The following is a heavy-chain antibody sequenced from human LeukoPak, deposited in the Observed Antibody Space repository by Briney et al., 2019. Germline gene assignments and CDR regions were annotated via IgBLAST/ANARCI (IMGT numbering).Heavy chain of an antibody. CDR1: GFTFSDYY. J-gene: IGHJ4*02. D-gene: IGHD3-3*01. CDR3: ARGRGGFWRTEIDY. Sequence: GGSLRLSCAASGFTFSDYYMSWIRQAPGKGLEWVSVIYSGGSTYYADSVKGRFTISRDNSKNTLYLQMNSLRAEDTAVYYCARGRGGFWRTEIDYWGQGTLVTVSS. V-gene: IGHV3-53*01. CDR2: IYSGGST.